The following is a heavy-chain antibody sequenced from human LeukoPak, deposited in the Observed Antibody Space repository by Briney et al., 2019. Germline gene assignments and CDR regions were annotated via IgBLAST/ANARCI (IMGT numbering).Heavy chain of an antibody. CDR2: INQSGST. J-gene: IGHJ4*02. CDR3: ARVVAKTFDY. Sequence: SETLSLTCAVYGGSFSGYYWSWIRHPPGKGREWIGEINQSGSTSYNPSLKSRVTISVDTSKNQFSMKLSSVTAAETAVYYCARVVAKTFDYWGQGTLVTVSS. D-gene: IGHD5-12*01. CDR1: GGSFSGYY. V-gene: IGHV4-34*01.